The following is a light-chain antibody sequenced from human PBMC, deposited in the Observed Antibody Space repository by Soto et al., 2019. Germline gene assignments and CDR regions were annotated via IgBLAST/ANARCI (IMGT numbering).Light chain of an antibody. J-gene: IGKJ1*01. V-gene: IGKV3-15*01. Sequence: EVVRTQSPATLSVSPGERVTLSCRASQSVSSNVAWYQQKPGQAPRLLIHDASTRATGIPARFSVSGSGTEGTLTISSLQQEDGAVFYCHQYNDWTPAFGQGTKVDIK. CDR3: HQYNDWTPA. CDR2: DAS. CDR1: QSVSSN.